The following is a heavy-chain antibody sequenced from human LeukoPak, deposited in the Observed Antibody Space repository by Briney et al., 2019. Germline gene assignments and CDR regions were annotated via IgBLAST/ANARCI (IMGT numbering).Heavy chain of an antibody. D-gene: IGHD6-19*01. Sequence: KPSETLSLNCTVSGGSISSYYWSWIRQPPGKGLEWIGYIYYSGSTNYNPSLKSRVPISVETSKNQFSLKLSSVPAADTAVYYCAREGIAVAGPLDYWGQGTLVTVSS. CDR2: IYYSGST. CDR1: GGSISSYY. CDR3: AREGIAVAGPLDY. V-gene: IGHV4-59*01. J-gene: IGHJ4*02.